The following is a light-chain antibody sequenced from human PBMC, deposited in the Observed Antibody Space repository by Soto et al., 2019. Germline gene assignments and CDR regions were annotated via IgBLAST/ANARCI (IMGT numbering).Light chain of an antibody. CDR3: QSHDTSLSGSV. Sequence: QSVLTQPPSVSGAPGQTVTISCTGSSSNIGAGYDVHWYQQLPRTAPKLLIYGNNNRPSGVPDRFSGSKSGTSASLAITGLQAEDEADYYCQSHDTSLSGSVFGGGTKLTVL. V-gene: IGLV1-40*01. J-gene: IGLJ2*01. CDR2: GNN. CDR1: SSNIGAGYD.